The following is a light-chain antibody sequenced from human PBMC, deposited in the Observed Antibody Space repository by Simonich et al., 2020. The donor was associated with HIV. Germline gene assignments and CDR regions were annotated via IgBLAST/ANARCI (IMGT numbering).Light chain of an antibody. CDR2: QDS. V-gene: IGLV3-1*01. Sequence: SYELTQPPSVSVSPGQTASITCSGDKLGDKYACWYQQKPGQSPVLVIYQDSKRPSGIPERFSGSNSGNTATLTISRVEAGDEADYYCQVWDSSSDHLVFGGGTQLTVL. CDR1: KLGDKY. CDR3: QVWDSSSDHLV. J-gene: IGLJ7*01.